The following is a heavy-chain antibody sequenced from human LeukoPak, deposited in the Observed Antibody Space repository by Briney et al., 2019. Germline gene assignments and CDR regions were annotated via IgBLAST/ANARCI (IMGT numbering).Heavy chain of an antibody. J-gene: IGHJ6*02. CDR3: ARVHLDWNYVYYYGMDV. CDR2: ISGDGGTT. V-gene: IGHV3-43*02. D-gene: IGHD1-7*01. CDR1: GXTFGDSA. Sequence: QPGGSLRLSCAASGXTFGDSAMHWVRQAPGKGLEWVSLISGDGGTTYYADSVKGRFTISRDNSENSLYLQMNSLRAEDTAVYYCARVHLDWNYVYYYGMDVWGQGSTVTVSS.